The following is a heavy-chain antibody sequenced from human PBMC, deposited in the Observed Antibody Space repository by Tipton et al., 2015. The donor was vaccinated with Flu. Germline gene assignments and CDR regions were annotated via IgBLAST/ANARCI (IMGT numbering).Heavy chain of an antibody. CDR1: GGSISSSSYY. CDR3: ATKEVSYCSGGSCCSYYFDY. V-gene: IGHV4-39*01. D-gene: IGHD2-15*01. Sequence: TLSLTCTVSGGSISSSSYYWGWIRQPPGKGLEWIGSIYYSGSTYYNPSLKSRVTISVDTSKNQFSLKLSSVTAADTAVYYCATKEVSYCSGGSCCSYYFDYWGQGTLVTVSS. CDR2: IYYSGST. J-gene: IGHJ4*02.